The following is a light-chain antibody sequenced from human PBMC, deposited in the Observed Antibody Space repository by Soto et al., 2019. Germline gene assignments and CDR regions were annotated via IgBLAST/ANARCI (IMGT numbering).Light chain of an antibody. V-gene: IGKV1-27*01. J-gene: IGKJ1*01. CDR1: QGISTY. CDR3: QKYNRAPWT. Sequence: DIQMTQSPSSLSASLGDRVTITCRASQGISTYLAWYQQKPGKVPYLLIYGASTLQSGVPSRFSGSGSGTDFSLTTSSLHPEDVATYYCQKYNRAPWTCGQGTKVEIK. CDR2: GAS.